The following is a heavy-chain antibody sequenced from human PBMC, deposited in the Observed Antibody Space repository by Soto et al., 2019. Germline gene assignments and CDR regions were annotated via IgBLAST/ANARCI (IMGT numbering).Heavy chain of an antibody. D-gene: IGHD3-10*01. CDR3: ARAPQYGSAGYYYNF. CDR1: GYTFSNYY. V-gene: IGHV1-46*01. CDR2: INPSGGGT. J-gene: IGHJ4*02. Sequence: QVHLVQSGAEVKRPGVSVKVTCKASGYTFSNYYMHWVRQVPGHGLEWMGIINPSGGGTTYAQRYRGRLTVTRYTSTSTVYMELSRLRSDDTAIYFCARAPQYGSAGYYYNFWGQGTLVTVSS.